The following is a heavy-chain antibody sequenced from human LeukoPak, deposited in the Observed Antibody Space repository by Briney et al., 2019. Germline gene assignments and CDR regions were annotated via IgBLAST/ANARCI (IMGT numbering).Heavy chain of an antibody. D-gene: IGHD1-14*01. Sequence: GRSLRLSCAASGFTFSSYGMHWVRQAPGKGLEWVAVIWYDGSNKYYADSVKGRFTISRDNSKNTLYLKMNSLRAEDTAVYYCARGLTMYGMDVWGQGTTVTVSS. CDR3: ARGLTMYGMDV. CDR1: GFTFSSYG. CDR2: IWYDGSNK. J-gene: IGHJ6*02. V-gene: IGHV3-33*01.